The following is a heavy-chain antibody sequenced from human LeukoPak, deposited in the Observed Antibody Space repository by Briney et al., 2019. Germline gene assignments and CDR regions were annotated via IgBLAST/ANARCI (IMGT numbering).Heavy chain of an antibody. D-gene: IGHD3-10*01. CDR2: IYTSGST. CDR1: GGSISSGSYY. CDR3: ARDNEILQYYYGSGSYYNYFDY. J-gene: IGHJ4*02. Sequence: SQTLSLTCTVSGGSISSGSYYWSWIRQPAGKGLEWIGRIYTSGSTNYNPSLKSRVTISVDTSKNQFSLKLSSVTVADTAVYYCARDNEILQYYYGSGSYYNYFDYWGQGTLVTVSS. V-gene: IGHV4-61*02.